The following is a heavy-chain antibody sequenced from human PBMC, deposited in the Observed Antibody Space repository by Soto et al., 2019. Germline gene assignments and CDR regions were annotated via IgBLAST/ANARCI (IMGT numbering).Heavy chain of an antibody. CDR1: GFTFSSYN. V-gene: IGHV3-48*01. J-gene: IGHJ5*02. D-gene: IGHD3-22*01. CDR2: FSSSSGTI. CDR3: AREGDSSGWYNWFDP. Sequence: EVQLVESGGGLVQPGGSLRLSCAASGFTFSSYNMNWVRQAAGKGLEWVSYFSSSSGTIYYADSVKGRFTISRDNAKNSLYLQMNSLRAEDTAVYYCAREGDSSGWYNWFDPWGQGTLVTVSS.